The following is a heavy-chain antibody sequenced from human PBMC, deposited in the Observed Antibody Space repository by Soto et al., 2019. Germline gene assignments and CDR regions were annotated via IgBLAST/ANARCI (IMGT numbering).Heavy chain of an antibody. CDR2: INPNSGGT. D-gene: IGHD2-2*01. J-gene: IGHJ6*02. V-gene: IGHV1-2*04. CDR3: ARDRGPSYQLLEGYYYGMDV. CDR1: GYTFTGYY. Sequence: ASVKVSCKASGYTFTGYYMHWVRQAPGQGLEWMGWINPNSGGTNYAQKFQGWVTMTRDTSISTAYMELSRLRSDDTAVYYCARDRGPSYQLLEGYYYGMDVWGQGTTVTVSS.